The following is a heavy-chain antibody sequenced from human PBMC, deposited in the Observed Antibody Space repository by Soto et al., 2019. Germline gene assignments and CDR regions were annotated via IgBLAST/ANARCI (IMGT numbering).Heavy chain of an antibody. J-gene: IGHJ4*02. Sequence: QVQLVQSGAEVKKPGASVKVSCKASGYTFTSYAMHWVRQAPGQRLEWMGWINAGNGNTKYSQKFQGRVTITRDTSASTAYMELSSLRSEDTAVYYCARDATMVPALYDYWGQGTLVTVSS. CDR2: INAGNGNT. CDR1: GYTFTSYA. V-gene: IGHV1-3*01. D-gene: IGHD3-10*01. CDR3: ARDATMVPALYDY.